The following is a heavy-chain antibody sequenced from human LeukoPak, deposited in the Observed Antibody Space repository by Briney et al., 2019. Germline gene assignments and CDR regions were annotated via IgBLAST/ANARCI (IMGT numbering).Heavy chain of an antibody. CDR3: ATVNCSGGSCWEDYFDY. J-gene: IGHJ4*02. CDR1: GYTLTELS. Sequence: ASLKVSCKVSGYTLTELSMHWVRQAPGKGLEWMGGFDPEDGETIYAQKFQGRVTMTEDTSTDTAYMELSSLRSEDTAVYYCATVNCSGGSCWEDYFDYWGQGTLVTVSS. V-gene: IGHV1-24*01. D-gene: IGHD2-15*01. CDR2: FDPEDGET.